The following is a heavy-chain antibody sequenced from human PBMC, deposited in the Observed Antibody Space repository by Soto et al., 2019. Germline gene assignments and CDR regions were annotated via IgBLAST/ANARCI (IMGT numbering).Heavy chain of an antibody. CDR3: ATMYLSDSSGYYNPDVFHI. J-gene: IGHJ3*02. CDR1: GFIFSDYY. D-gene: IGHD3-22*01. V-gene: IGHV3-11*01. Sequence: QVQLVESGGGLVKPGGSLRLSCAASGFIFSDYYMNWIRQAPGKGLEWVSYISRSGSTTYHTDSVRGRFTISRDNAKNSMFLQMDSLRAEDTAVYYCATMYLSDSSGYYNPDVFHIWGQGTMVTVSS. CDR2: ISRSGSTT.